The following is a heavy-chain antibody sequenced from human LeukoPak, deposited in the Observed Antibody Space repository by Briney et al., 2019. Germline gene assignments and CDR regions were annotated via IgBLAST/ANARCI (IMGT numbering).Heavy chain of an antibody. J-gene: IGHJ3*02. Sequence: ASVKVSCKASGYTFTSYGISWVRQAPGQGLEWMGWISAYNGNTNYAQTLQGRVTMTTDTSTSTAYMELRSPRSDDTAVYYCARDPPFLGPQLLWFGAPDAFDIWGQGTMVTVSS. CDR2: ISAYNGNT. CDR1: GYTFTSYG. V-gene: IGHV1-18*01. CDR3: ARDPPFLGPQLLWFGAPDAFDI. D-gene: IGHD3-10*01.